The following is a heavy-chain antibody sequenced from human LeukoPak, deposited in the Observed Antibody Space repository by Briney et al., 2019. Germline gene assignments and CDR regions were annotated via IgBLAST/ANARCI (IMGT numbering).Heavy chain of an antibody. D-gene: IGHD5-12*01. CDR2: VYTRGNT. CDR3: ARGDGGYEGFDS. Sequence: SQTLSLTCTVSGGSITSGSFYWSWIRQPAGKGLEWIGRVYTRGNTNYHPSLKSRLSISLDTSKNQFSLKLRSVTAADTAMYYCARGDGGYEGFDSWAQGTLVTVSS. J-gene: IGHJ4*02. CDR1: GGSITSGSFY. V-gene: IGHV4-61*02.